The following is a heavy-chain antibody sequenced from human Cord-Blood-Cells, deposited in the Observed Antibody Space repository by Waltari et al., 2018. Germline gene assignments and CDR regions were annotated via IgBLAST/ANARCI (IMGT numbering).Heavy chain of an antibody. CDR1: GFTFSSYA. CDR3: ARSSIAAERTFDY. CDR2: ISGSGGST. Sequence: EVQLLESGGGLVQPGGSLRLSCAASGFTFSSYAMGWVRQAPGKGLEWVSAISGSGGSTYYADSVKGRFTISRDNSKNTLYLQMNSLRAEDTAVYYCARSSIAAERTFDYWGQGTLVTVSS. D-gene: IGHD6-13*01. J-gene: IGHJ4*02. V-gene: IGHV3-23*01.